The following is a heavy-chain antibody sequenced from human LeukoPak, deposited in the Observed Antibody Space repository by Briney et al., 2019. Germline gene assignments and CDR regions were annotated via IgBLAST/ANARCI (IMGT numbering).Heavy chain of an antibody. J-gene: IGHJ4*02. V-gene: IGHV3-48*03. CDR3: ARDRRYCSGGSCYFPPR. Sequence: GGSPRLSCAASGFTFSSYEMNWVRQAPGKGLEWVSYISSSGSTIYYADSVKGRFTISRDNAKNSLYLQMNSLRAEDTAVYYCARDRRYCSGGSCYFPPRWGQGTLVTVSS. CDR2: ISSSGSTI. CDR1: GFTFSSYE. D-gene: IGHD2-15*01.